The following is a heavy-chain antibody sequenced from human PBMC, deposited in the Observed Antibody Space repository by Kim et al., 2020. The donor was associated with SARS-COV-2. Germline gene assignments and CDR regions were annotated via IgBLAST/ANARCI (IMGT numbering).Heavy chain of an antibody. CDR1: GGSISSYY. CDR2: IYYSGST. V-gene: IGHV4-59*13. Sequence: SETLSLTCTVSGGSISSYYWSWIRQPPGKGLEWIGYIYYSGSTTYNPSLKSRVTISVDTSKNQFSLKLSSVTAADTAVYYCARAPVAGTGMWYFDYWGQGTLVTVSA. CDR3: ARAPVAGTGMWYFDY. D-gene: IGHD6-19*01. J-gene: IGHJ4*02.